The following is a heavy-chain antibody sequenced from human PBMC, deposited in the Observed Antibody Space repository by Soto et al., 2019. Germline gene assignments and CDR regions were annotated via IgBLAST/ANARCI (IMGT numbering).Heavy chain of an antibody. J-gene: IGHJ6*02. CDR2: IIPIFGTA. CDR1: GGTFSSYA. Sequence: QVQLVQSGAEVKKPGSSVKVSCKASGGTFSSYAISWVRQAPGQGLEWMGGIIPIFGTANYAQKLQGRVTITADESTSTDYMELSSLRSDDTAVYYCASISSYDSSGYQEKGHYYYYGMDVWGQGTTVTVSS. D-gene: IGHD3-22*01. V-gene: IGHV1-69*12. CDR3: ASISSYDSSGYQEKGHYYYYGMDV.